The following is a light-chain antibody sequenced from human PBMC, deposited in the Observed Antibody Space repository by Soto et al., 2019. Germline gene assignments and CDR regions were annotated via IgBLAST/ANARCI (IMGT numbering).Light chain of an antibody. V-gene: IGLV2-14*01. CDR3: ASYTGGTTRRV. CDR2: EVT. Sequence: QSVLTQPASVSGSPGQSITVSCTGTASDIGSYDYVSWYQHHPGKAPKLLIYEVTNRPSGVSNRFSGSKSDYTASLTISGLLAEDEGHYYCASYTGGTTRRVFGGGTKVTVL. J-gene: IGLJ3*02. CDR1: ASDIGSYDY.